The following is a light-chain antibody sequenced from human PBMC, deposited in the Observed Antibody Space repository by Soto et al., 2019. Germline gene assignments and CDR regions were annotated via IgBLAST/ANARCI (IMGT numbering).Light chain of an antibody. V-gene: IGLV2-14*01. CDR1: SSDVGGYNY. Sequence: QSALTQPASVSGSPGQSITISCTGTSSDVGGYNYVSWYQQHPGKAPKLMIYEVSNRPSGVSHRFSGSKSGNTASLTISGLQADDEADYYCSSDTSISFVVFGGGTKLTVL. J-gene: IGLJ2*01. CDR2: EVS. CDR3: SSDTSISFVV.